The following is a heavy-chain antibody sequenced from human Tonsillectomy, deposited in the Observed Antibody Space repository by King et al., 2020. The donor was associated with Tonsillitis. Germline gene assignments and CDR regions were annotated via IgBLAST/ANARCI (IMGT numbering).Heavy chain of an antibody. V-gene: IGHV3-13*01. CDR1: GFIFSTYD. J-gene: IGHJ6*02. CDR3: ARGGYYYYYGMDV. CDR2: IVTGGET. Sequence: VQLVESGGGLVQPGGSLRLSCAASGFIFSTYDMHWVRQAPGKDLEWVSAIVTGGETFYAGSVKGRFTISRENAKNSLYLQMNSLRDGDTAVYYCARGGYYYYYGMDVWGQGTTVTVSS.